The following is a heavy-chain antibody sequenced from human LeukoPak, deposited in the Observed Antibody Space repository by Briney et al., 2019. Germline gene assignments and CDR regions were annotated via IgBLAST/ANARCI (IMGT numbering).Heavy chain of an antibody. D-gene: IGHD3-10*01. CDR2: ISSSGSTI. J-gene: IGHJ6*02. V-gene: IGHV3-11*01. CDR3: ARDIGEWLWNWGRGMDV. Sequence: GGSLRLSCAASGFTFSDYYMSWIRQAPGKGLEWGSYISSSGSTIFYADSVKGRFTISRDNAKNSLYLQMNSLRAEDTAVYYCARDIGEWLWNWGRGMDVWGQGTTVTVSS. CDR1: GFTFSDYY.